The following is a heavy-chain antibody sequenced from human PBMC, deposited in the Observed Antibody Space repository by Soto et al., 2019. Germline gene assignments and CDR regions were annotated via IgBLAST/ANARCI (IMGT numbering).Heavy chain of an antibody. CDR3: ARGAQQHLVYYWFDP. CDR2: IYYSGST. V-gene: IGHV4-61*01. J-gene: IGHJ5*02. Sequence: PAETLSLTCTVCGGSVSSGSYYWGWIRQPPGKGLEWIGYIYYSGSTKYNPSLKSRVTISVDTSKNQFSLKLSSVTAADTAVYLCARGAQQHLVYYWFDPRGHVALVTVTS. CDR1: GGSVSSGSYY. D-gene: IGHD6-13*01.